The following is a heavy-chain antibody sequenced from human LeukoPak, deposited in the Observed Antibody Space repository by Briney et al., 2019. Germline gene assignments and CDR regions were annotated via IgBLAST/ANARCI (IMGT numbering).Heavy chain of an antibody. V-gene: IGHV3-23*01. CDR3: AKYGVGTTVTPGGRFDY. CDR2: ISGSGDSA. CDR1: GFTFSSYE. J-gene: IGHJ4*02. Sequence: GGSLRLSCAASGFTFSSYEMNWVRQAPGKGLEWVSGISGSGDSAYYADSVRGRFTISRDNSKNTLYLQMNSLRAEDMALYYCAKYGVGTTVTPGGRFDYWGQGTLVTVSS. D-gene: IGHD4-17*01.